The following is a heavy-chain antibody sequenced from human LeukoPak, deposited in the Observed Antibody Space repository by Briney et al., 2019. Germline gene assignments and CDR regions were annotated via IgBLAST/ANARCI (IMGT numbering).Heavy chain of an antibody. CDR1: GFTFSSYS. D-gene: IGHD6-19*01. J-gene: IGHJ3*02. CDR2: ISSSSSYI. CDR3: ARDGYSSGWFQHVDAFDI. Sequence: GGSLRLSCAASGFTFSSYSMNWVRQAPGKGLEWGSSISSSSSYIYYADSVKGRFTISRDNAKNSLYLQMNILRAEDTAVYYCARDGYSSGWFQHVDAFDIWGQGTMVTVSS. V-gene: IGHV3-21*01.